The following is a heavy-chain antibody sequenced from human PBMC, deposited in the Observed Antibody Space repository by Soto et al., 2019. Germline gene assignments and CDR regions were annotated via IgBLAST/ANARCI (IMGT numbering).Heavy chain of an antibody. CDR1: GFTFSSYW. CDR3: ARLGLRNAFDI. Sequence: PGGSLRLSCAASGFTFSSYWIYWVRQAPGKGLVWVSRINSDGSSTKYADSVKGRFTISRDNAKNTLHLQMNSLRAEDTAVYYCARLGLRNAFDIWGQGTMVTVS. D-gene: IGHD2-15*01. V-gene: IGHV3-74*03. CDR2: INSDGSST. J-gene: IGHJ3*02.